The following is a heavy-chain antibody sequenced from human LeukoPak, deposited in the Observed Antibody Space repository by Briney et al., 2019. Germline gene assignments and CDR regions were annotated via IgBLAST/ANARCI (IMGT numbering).Heavy chain of an antibody. J-gene: IGHJ4*02. CDR1: GFTFSSYA. V-gene: IGHV3-23*01. CDR2: ISGSGGST. CDR3: AKDTPVAGTGGYFDY. Sequence: GGSLRLSCATSGFTFSSYAMSWVRQAPGKGLEWVSAISGSGGSTYYADSVKGRFTISRDNSKNTLYLQMNSLRAEDTAVYYCAKDTPVAGTGGYFDYWGQGTLVTVSS. D-gene: IGHD6-19*01.